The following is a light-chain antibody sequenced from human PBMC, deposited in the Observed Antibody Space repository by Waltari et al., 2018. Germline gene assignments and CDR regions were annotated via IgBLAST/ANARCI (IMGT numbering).Light chain of an antibody. Sequence: DIQITQSPSSVSASVGDRITITCRASQDVQSWLAWYQQKPGKAPKLLIYETSTLHTGVPSRYSGSRSGTDYTLTISSLQPEDFATYFCQQSSSFPLTFGGGTRVEIK. V-gene: IGKV1-12*01. CDR2: ETS. CDR3: QQSSSFPLT. CDR1: QDVQSW. J-gene: IGKJ4*01.